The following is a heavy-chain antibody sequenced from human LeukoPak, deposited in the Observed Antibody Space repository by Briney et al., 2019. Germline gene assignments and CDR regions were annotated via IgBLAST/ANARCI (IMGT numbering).Heavy chain of an antibody. CDR2: ISPNSADI. Sequence: GGSLRLSCAASGFTFADVYMSWIRQSPGKGLEWLAYISPNSADISYADSVKGRFTISRDNAKNSLYLQMNSLRVEDTGIYYCSRDPRSLDYWGQGALVTVSS. CDR3: SRDPRSLDY. V-gene: IGHV3-11*01. CDR1: GFTFADVY. J-gene: IGHJ4*02.